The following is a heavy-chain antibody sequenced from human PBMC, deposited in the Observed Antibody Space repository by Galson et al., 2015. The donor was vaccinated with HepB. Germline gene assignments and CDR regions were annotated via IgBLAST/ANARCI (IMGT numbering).Heavy chain of an antibody. CDR1: GFTFSSYA. CDR2: ILYDGNKK. V-gene: IGHV3-30-3*01. D-gene: IGHD2-15*01. CDR3: ARDWGYCSGGSCIPDY. Sequence: SLRLSCAASGFTFSSYAMHWVRQAPGKGLEWVAVILYDGNKKFYADSVKGRFTISRDSSKSTLYLQMSCLRADDTAVYYCARDWGYCSGGSCIPDYWGQGTLVTVSS. J-gene: IGHJ4*02.